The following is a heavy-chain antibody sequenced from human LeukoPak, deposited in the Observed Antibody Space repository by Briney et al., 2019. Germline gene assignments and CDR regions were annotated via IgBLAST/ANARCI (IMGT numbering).Heavy chain of an antibody. V-gene: IGHV1-2*02. Sequence: GASVKVSCKASGYTFTGYYMHWVRQAPGQGLEWMGWINPNSGGTNYAQKFQGRVTMTRDTSTSTVYMELSSLRSEDTAVYYCARGRYFDWDWGQGTLVTVSS. J-gene: IGHJ4*02. CDR1: GYTFTGYY. CDR3: ARGRYFDWD. CDR2: INPNSGGT. D-gene: IGHD3-9*01.